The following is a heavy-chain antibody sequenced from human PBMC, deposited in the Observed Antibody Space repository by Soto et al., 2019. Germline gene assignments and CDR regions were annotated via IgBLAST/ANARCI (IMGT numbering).Heavy chain of an antibody. CDR1: GFTFSSYW. Sequence: GGSLRLSCAASGFTFSSYWMSWVRQALGKGLEWVANIKQDGSEKYYVDSVKGRFTISRDNAKNSLYLQMNSLRAEDTAVYYCASGGDFWSGYYTGDYWGQGTLVTVSS. V-gene: IGHV3-7*01. J-gene: IGHJ4*02. D-gene: IGHD3-3*01. CDR2: IKQDGSEK. CDR3: ASGGDFWSGYYTGDY.